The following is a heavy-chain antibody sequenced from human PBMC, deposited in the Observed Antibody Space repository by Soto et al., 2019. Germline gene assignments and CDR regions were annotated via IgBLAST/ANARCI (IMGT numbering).Heavy chain of an antibody. CDR3: AKLSAAERDSPFIILFDS. Sequence: QVQLQESGPGLVKPSETLSLTCTVSGVSMSGHFWNWIRQTPVRGLEWIGYIYHTGSIQYNPSLKSRVTMSIDTSKSQFSLKLKSLTAADTATYYCAKLSAAERDSPFIILFDSWGQGALVTVSA. V-gene: IGHV4-59*11. D-gene: IGHD3-10*01. J-gene: IGHJ4*02. CDR2: IYHTGSI. CDR1: GVSMSGHF.